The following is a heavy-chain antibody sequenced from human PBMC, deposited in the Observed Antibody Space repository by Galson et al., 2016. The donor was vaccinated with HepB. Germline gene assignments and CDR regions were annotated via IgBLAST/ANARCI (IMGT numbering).Heavy chain of an antibody. CDR1: GFTFSDYY. CDR2: ISSGSSYT. J-gene: IGHJ4*02. CDR3: AKVIQPRSIDMTFDY. Sequence: SLRLSCAASGFTFSDYYMSWIRQAPGKGLEWTSYISSGSSYTNYADSVKGRFTISRDNAKNSLYLQMNSLRAEDTAVYYCAKVIQPRSIDMTFDYWGQGTLVTVSS. V-gene: IGHV3-11*05. D-gene: IGHD1-14*01.